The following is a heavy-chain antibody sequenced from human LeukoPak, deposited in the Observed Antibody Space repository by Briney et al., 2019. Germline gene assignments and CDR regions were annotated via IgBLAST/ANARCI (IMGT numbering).Heavy chain of an antibody. CDR3: ARWGAPTAGYYYYMDV. Sequence: GGTLRLSCAASGFTFSGYGTSWVRQAPGKGLEWVSVISASGGSTYYADSVKGRFTISRDNSKNTLYLQMNSLRAEDTAVYYCARWGAPTAGYYYYMDVWGKGTTVTISS. CDR2: ISASGGST. CDR1: GFTFSGYG. V-gene: IGHV3-23*01. D-gene: IGHD1-26*01. J-gene: IGHJ6*03.